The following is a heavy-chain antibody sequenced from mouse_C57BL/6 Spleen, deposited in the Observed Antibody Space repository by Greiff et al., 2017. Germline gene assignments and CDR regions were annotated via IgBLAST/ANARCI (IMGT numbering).Heavy chain of an antibody. CDR3: ARDGYGSPTGYFDY. CDR2: IDPSDSYT. D-gene: IGHD1-1*01. CDR1: GYTFTSYW. Sequence: VQLQQPGAELVMPGASVKLSCKASGYTFTSYWMHWVKQRPGQGLEWIGEIDPSDSYTNYNQKFKGKSTLTVDKSSSTAYMQLSSLTSEDSAVYYCARDGYGSPTGYFDYWGQGTTLTVSS. J-gene: IGHJ2*01. V-gene: IGHV1-69*01.